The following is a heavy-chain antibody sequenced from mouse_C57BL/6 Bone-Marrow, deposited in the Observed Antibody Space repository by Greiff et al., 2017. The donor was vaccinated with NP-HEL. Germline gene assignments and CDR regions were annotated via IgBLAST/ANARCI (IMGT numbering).Heavy chain of an antibody. Sequence: QVQLQQSGAELVRPGTSVKMSCKASGYTFTNYWIGWAKQRPGHGLEWIGDIYPGGGYTNYNEKFKGKATLTADKSSSTAYMQFSSLTSEDSAIYYCARRVVTTYFDVWGTGTTLTVSS. J-gene: IGHJ1*03. CDR2: IYPGGGYT. D-gene: IGHD2-3*01. V-gene: IGHV1-63*01. CDR1: GYTFTNYW. CDR3: ARRVVTTYFDV.